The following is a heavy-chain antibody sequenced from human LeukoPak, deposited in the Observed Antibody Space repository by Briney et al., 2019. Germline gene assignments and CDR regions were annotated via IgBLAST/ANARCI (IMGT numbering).Heavy chain of an antibody. V-gene: IGHV3-30*03. CDR3: TRVGYIDEGIDY. J-gene: IGHJ4*02. CDR1: GFTFSGYG. CDR2: ISYDGHNE. Sequence: GRSLRLSCAASGFTFSGYGMHWVRQAPGKGLEWVAAISYDGHNEYYGDSVKGRFTISRDNSKNTVYLQMNSLRAEDTAIYYCTRVGYIDEGIDYWGQGTLVTVSS. D-gene: IGHD5-24*01.